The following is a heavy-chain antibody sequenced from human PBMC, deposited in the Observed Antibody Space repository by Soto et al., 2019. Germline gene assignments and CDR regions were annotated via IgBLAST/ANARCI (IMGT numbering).Heavy chain of an antibody. CDR1: GFTFDDYT. Sequence: GGSLRLSCAASGFTFDDYTMHWVRQAPGKGLEWVSLISWDGGSTYYADSVKGRFTISRDNSKNSLYLQMNSLRTEDTASYYCAKAYSSSWGHFDYWGQGTLVTVSS. D-gene: IGHD6-13*01. J-gene: IGHJ4*02. CDR3: AKAYSSSWGHFDY. CDR2: ISWDGGST. V-gene: IGHV3-43*01.